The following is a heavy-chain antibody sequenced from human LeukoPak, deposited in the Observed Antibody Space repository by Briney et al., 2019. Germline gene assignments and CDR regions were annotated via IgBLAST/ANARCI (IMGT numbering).Heavy chain of an antibody. J-gene: IGHJ6*02. CDR3: VRGIQSWFNGMDV. Sequence: GGSLRLSCAASGFTFSTYWMHWVRQAPGEGLVWVSRIKSDGSDTSYADSVKGRFTISRDNAKNTLYLQMNSLRAEDTAVYYCVRGIQSWFNGMDVWGQGTTVTVSS. D-gene: IGHD3-10*01. CDR1: GFTFSTYW. V-gene: IGHV3-74*01. CDR2: IKSDGSDT.